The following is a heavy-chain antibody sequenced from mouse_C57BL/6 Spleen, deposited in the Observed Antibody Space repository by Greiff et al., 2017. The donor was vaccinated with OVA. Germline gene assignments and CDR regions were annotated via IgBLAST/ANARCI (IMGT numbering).Heavy chain of an antibody. D-gene: IGHD2-4*01. CDR2: INPSNGGT. V-gene: IGHV1-53*01. J-gene: IGHJ3*01. Sequence: QVQLQQPGTELVKPGASVKLSCKASGYTFTSYWMHWVKQRPGQGLEWIGNINPSNGGTNYNEKFKSKATLTVDTSSSTAYMQLSSLTSEDSAVYYCARAPIYYDYDEGFAYWGQGTLVTVSA. CDR3: ARAPIYYDYDEGFAY. CDR1: GYTFTSYW.